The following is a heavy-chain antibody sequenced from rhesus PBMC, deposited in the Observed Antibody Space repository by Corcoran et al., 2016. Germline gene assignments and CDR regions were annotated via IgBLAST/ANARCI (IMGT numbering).Heavy chain of an antibody. D-gene: IGHD4-29*01. CDR2: IYRNTESP. CDR3: ARGSYGSSYFDQ. V-gene: IGHV4S12*01. CDR1: GGSISSSNW. J-gene: IGHJ4*01. Sequence: QVQLQESGPGLVKPSETLSPTCAVSGGSISSSNWCSWTRQPQGKGLEWIGGIYRNTESPNYNPSLKNRVTISKDTSKNQCSLKLSSVTAADTAVYYCARGSYGSSYFDQWGQGVLVTVSS.